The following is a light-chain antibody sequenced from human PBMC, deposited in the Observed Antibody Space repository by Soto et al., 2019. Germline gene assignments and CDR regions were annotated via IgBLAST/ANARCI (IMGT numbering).Light chain of an antibody. Sequence: QSVLTQPPSASGTPGQRVTISCSGSSSNIGSNTINWYQQLLGTAPKLLIYSNNQRPSGVPDRFSGSKSGTSASLAISGLQSEDEAKYYCAAWDDSLNGWVFGGGTKVTVL. V-gene: IGLV1-44*01. J-gene: IGLJ3*02. CDR3: AAWDDSLNGWV. CDR1: SSNIGSNT. CDR2: SNN.